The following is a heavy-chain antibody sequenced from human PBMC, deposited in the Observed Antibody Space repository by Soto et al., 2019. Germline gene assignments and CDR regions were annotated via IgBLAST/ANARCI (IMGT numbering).Heavy chain of an antibody. D-gene: IGHD6-19*01. CDR2: IIPVLGTT. CDR1: GGTFSGYA. CDR3: ARERAILVPGTGDFDH. J-gene: IGHJ4*02. Sequence: QVQLVQSGAEVKKPGSSVKVSCKASGGTFSGYAISWVRQAPGQGLEWMGGIIPVLGTTNYAQKFQGRVTISADESSSAAYMDPSSLRSGDTAVYYCARERAILVPGTGDFDHWGQGTLVTVSS. V-gene: IGHV1-69*01.